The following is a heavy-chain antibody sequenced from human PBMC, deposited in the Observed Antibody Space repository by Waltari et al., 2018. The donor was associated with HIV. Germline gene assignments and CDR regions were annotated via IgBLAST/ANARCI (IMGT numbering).Heavy chain of an antibody. J-gene: IGHJ3*02. CDR2: IWSDGNNE. V-gene: IGHV3-30*18. CDR1: GFTFSRYG. CDR3: AKDNSVNYFTGDAFDI. Sequence: QVQLVESGGGVVQPGRSLRLSCAAPGFTFSRYGMHWVRQAPGKGPEWVAIIWSDGNNEYYADSVKGRFTISRDNSKDTLYLQMNSLRAEDTAMYYCAKDNSVNYFTGDAFDIWGQGTMVIVSS. D-gene: IGHD1-26*01.